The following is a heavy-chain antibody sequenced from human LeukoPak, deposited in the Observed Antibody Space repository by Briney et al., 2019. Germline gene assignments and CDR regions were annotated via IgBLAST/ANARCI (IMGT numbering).Heavy chain of an antibody. CDR2: IRSKANNYAT. J-gene: IGHJ4*02. Sequence: GSLRLSCAASGFTFSGSAMHWVRQASGKGLEWVGRIRSKANNYATANAASVKGRSTISRDDSKNTAYLQMNSLKTEDTAVYYCTRRRTDDSSGYYDFWGQGTLVTVSS. D-gene: IGHD3-22*01. CDR3: TRRRTDDSSGYYDF. CDR1: GFTFSGSA. V-gene: IGHV3-73*01.